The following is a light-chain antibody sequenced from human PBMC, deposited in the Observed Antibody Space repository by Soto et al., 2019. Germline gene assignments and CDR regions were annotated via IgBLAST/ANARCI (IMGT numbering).Light chain of an antibody. CDR2: GAS. V-gene: IGKV3-20*01. J-gene: IGKJ4*01. Sequence: IGFTQYPGHLALSPGDRATVSFRASQSVSSSYLAWYQHKPGQAPRLLIHGASSRVTGIPDRFSGSGSGTDFTLTITRLEPEDFAVYYCQQYQSLTFGGGTKVDIK. CDR3: QQYQSLT. CDR1: QSVSSSY.